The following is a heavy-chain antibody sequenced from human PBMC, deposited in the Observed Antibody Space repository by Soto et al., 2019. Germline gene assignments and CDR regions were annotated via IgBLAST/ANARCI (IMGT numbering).Heavy chain of an antibody. Sequence: QVQLVQSGAEVKKPGSSVKVSCKASGGTFSSYAISWVRQAPGQGLEWLGGIIPIFGTANYAQKFQGRVTITADESTSTAYMELSSLRSEDTAVYYCARDRPIGRDIAAPFDPWGQGTLVTVSS. J-gene: IGHJ5*02. CDR2: IIPIFGTA. V-gene: IGHV1-69*01. CDR1: GGTFSSYA. CDR3: ARDRPIGRDIAAPFDP. D-gene: IGHD6-13*01.